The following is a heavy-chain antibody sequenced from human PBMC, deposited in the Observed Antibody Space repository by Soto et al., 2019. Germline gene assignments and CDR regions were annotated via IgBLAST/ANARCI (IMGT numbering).Heavy chain of an antibody. V-gene: IGHV3-7*04. D-gene: IGHD6-13*01. CDR1: GFTFSSYW. CDR2: IKQDGSEK. J-gene: IGHJ5*02. Sequence: GSLRLSCAASGFTFSSYWMSWVRQAPGKGLEWVANIKQDGSEKYYVDSVKGRFTISRDNAKNSLYLQMNSLRAEDTAVYYCARGTYSSSVNWFDPWGQGTLVTVSS. CDR3: ARGTYSSSVNWFDP.